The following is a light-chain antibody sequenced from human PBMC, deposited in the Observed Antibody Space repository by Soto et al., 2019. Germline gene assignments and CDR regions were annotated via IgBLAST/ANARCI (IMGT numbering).Light chain of an antibody. V-gene: IGKV3-11*01. CDR1: QSVSNY. J-gene: IGKJ1*01. CDR3: QQRSHWPLWT. CDR2: SSS. Sequence: EIVLTQSPATLSLSPGERATLSCKVSQSVSNYLAWYQQKPGQAPRLLIYSSSIRAAGTPARFSGSGSGTDFTLTISSLEPEDFAVYYCQQRSHWPLWTFGQGTKVEIK.